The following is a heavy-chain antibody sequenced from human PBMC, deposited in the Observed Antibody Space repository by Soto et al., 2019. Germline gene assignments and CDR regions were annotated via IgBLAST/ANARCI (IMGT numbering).Heavy chain of an antibody. CDR2: IWYDGSNK. CDR3: GKERRGSGWFVCDY. J-gene: IGHJ4*02. CDR1: GFTFSSYG. D-gene: IGHD6-19*01. Sequence: PGGSLRLSCAASGFTFSSYGMYWVRQAPGKGLEWVAVIWYDGSNKYYADSVKGRFTIARDKSRDTLYLQMNSLRADATAVYYCGKERRGSGWFVCDYWGQGELVTVSS. V-gene: IGHV3-33*03.